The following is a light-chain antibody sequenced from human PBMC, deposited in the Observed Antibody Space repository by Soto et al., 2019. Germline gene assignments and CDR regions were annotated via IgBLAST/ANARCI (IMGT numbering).Light chain of an antibody. J-gene: IGLJ1*01. CDR2: EGT. CDR3: CSYAGSSYV. V-gene: IGLV2-23*01. Sequence: QSALTQPASVSGSPGQSITISCTGTSSDVGSNNLVSWYQQHPGKAPKFMIYEGTKRPSGVSNRFSGSKSGNTASLTISGLQAEDEADYYCCSYAGSSYVFGTGTKLTVL. CDR1: SSDVGSNNL.